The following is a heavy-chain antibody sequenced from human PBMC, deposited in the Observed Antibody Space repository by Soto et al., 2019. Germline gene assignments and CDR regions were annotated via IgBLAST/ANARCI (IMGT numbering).Heavy chain of an antibody. J-gene: IGHJ4*02. Sequence: PSESLSLTCTVSGDSISSYDGSWIRQPPGKGLEWIGDIYHSGSTNYNPSLKSRVTISVDTSKNQFSLKLSSVTAADTAVYYCAGIAVAGSIVDYWGQGTLVTVSS. V-gene: IGHV4-59*12. CDR1: GDSISSYD. CDR2: IYHSGST. D-gene: IGHD6-19*01. CDR3: AGIAVAGSIVDY.